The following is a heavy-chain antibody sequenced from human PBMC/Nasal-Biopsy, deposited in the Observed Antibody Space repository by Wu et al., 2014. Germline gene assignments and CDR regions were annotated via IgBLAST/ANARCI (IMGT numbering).Heavy chain of an antibody. CDR2: ITHNAGGI. CDR3: ARDVLAYTGYEWEH. Sequence: LRLSCAASGFALGDSHMSWVRQAPGKGLEWVAFITHNAGGIHYADSVKGRFIISRDNTNNTLYLQMNSLREEDTAVYYCARDVLAYTGYEWEHWGQGALVTVSS. V-gene: IGHV3-11*01. CDR1: GFALGDSH. D-gene: IGHD5-12*01. J-gene: IGHJ1*01.